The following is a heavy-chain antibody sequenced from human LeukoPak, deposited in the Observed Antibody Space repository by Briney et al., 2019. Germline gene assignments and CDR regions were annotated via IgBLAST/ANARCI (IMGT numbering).Heavy chain of an antibody. J-gene: IGHJ4*02. CDR1: GFTFSSYS. CDR3: AKATGRVPTFDY. D-gene: IGHD5-12*01. CDR2: ISSSSSTM. V-gene: IGHV3-48*01. Sequence: PGGSLRLSCAASGFTFSSYSMNWVRQAPGNGLEWVSYISSSSSTMYYADSVKGRFTISRDNSKNTLYLQMNSLRAEDTAVYYCAKATGRVPTFDYWGQGTLVTVSS.